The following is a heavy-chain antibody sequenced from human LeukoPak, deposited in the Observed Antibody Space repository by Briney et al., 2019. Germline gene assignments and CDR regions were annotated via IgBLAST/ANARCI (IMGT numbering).Heavy chain of an antibody. Sequence: GGSLRLSCAASGITFSSYAMHWVRQAPGKGQEWVAVISYDGSNKYYADSVKGRFTISRDNSKNTLYLQMNSLRAEDTAVYYCARDIGSGSYYGYFQHWGQGTLVTVSS. D-gene: IGHD1-26*01. CDR2: ISYDGSNK. V-gene: IGHV3-30*04. CDR3: ARDIGSGSYYGYFQH. CDR1: GITFSSYA. J-gene: IGHJ1*01.